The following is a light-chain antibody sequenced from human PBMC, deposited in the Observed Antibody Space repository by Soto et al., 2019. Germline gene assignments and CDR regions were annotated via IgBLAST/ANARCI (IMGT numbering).Light chain of an antibody. J-gene: IGKJ1*01. CDR1: QIVSSSY. Sequence: PGERVTLSCRAIQIVSSSYLTLYQQKPGQAPRLLIYCASTRATSIPARFSGSGSGTDFTLTISSLQPEDFAVYYCQQDYNLPPTFGQGTKVDIK. CDR3: QQDYNLPPT. CDR2: CAS. V-gene: IGKV3D-7*01.